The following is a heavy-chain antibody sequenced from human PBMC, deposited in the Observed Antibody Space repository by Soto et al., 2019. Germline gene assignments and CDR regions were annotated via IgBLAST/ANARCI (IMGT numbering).Heavy chain of an antibody. D-gene: IGHD1-26*01. Sequence: QVQLVESGGGVVQPGRYLRLSCAASGFTFSNYGMHWVRQAPGKGLEWVAIIWHDGNNKYYADSVRGRFIISRDNSKNRLYLQMNSLRAEDTAVYYCASDLVGASDSYGLDVWGQGPPVTVSS. V-gene: IGHV3-33*01. J-gene: IGHJ6*02. CDR2: IWHDGNNK. CDR1: GFTFSNYG. CDR3: ASDLVGASDSYGLDV.